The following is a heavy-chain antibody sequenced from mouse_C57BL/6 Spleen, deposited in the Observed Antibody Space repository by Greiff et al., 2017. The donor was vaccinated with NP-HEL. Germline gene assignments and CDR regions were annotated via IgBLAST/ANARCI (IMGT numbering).Heavy chain of an antibody. CDR3: ARSGVVATDWYFDV. CDR2: IDPSDSYT. D-gene: IGHD1-1*01. J-gene: IGHJ1*03. Sequence: VQLQQPGAELVKPGASVKLSCKASGYTFTSYWMQWVKQRPGQGLEWIGEIDPSDSYTNYNQKFKGKATLTVDTSSSTAYMQLSSLTSEDSAVYYCARSGVVATDWYFDVWGTGTTVTVSS. V-gene: IGHV1-50*01. CDR1: GYTFTSYW.